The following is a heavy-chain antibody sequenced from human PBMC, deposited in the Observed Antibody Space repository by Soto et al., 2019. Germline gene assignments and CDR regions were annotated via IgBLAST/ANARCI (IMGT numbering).Heavy chain of an antibody. Sequence: EEQLLESGGALVQPGGSLRLSCAASGFTFSSSAMTWVRQASGKGLEWVSAISGGGTVTYYTDSVKGRFTISRDNSKNTLYLQMNSLRAEDTAVYYCTSNTSGRQWSAFDIWGQGTMVTVSS. CDR1: GFTFSSSA. V-gene: IGHV3-23*01. CDR3: TSNTSGRQWSAFDI. J-gene: IGHJ3*02. CDR2: ISGGGTVT. D-gene: IGHD6-19*01.